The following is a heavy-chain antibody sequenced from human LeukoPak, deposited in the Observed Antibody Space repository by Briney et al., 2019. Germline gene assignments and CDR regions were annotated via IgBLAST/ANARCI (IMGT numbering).Heavy chain of an antibody. J-gene: IGHJ6*04. CDR2: ISSSGSTI. V-gene: IGHV3-48*03. CDR3: ARDNGYPERELSYYYGMDV. CDR1: GFTFSSYE. Sequence: PGGSLRLSCAASGFTFSSYEMNWVRQAPGKGLEWVSYISSSGSTIYYADSVKGRFTISRDNAKNSLYLQMDSLRAEDTAVYYCARDNGYPERELSYYYGMDVWGKGTTVTVSS. D-gene: IGHD5-18*01.